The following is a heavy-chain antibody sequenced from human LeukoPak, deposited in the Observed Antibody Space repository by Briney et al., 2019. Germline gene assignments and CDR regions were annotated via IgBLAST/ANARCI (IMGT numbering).Heavy chain of an antibody. V-gene: IGHV3-23*01. CDR3: ARREHNDGYYFDY. D-gene: IGHD1-26*01. Sequence: GGSLRLSCAASGFIFSSYAMSWVRQAPGKGLEWVSAISGSGGSTYYADSVKGRFTISRDNSKNTLYLQMNSLRAEDTAVYYCARREHNDGYYFDYWGQGTLVTVSS. CDR1: GFIFSSYA. J-gene: IGHJ4*02. CDR2: ISGSGGST.